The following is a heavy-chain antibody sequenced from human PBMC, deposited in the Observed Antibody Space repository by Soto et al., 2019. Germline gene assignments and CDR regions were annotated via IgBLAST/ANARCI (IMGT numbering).Heavy chain of an antibody. D-gene: IGHD5-12*01. V-gene: IGHV5-10-1*01. Sequence: PGESLKISCKGSGYSFTSYWISWVRQMPGKGLEWMGRIDPSDSYTNYSPSFQGHVTISADKSISTAYLQWSSLKASDTAMYYCAKVWDGYNSYYFDYWGQGTLVTVSS. CDR3: AKVWDGYNSYYFDY. CDR1: GYSFTSYW. J-gene: IGHJ4*02. CDR2: IDPSDSYT.